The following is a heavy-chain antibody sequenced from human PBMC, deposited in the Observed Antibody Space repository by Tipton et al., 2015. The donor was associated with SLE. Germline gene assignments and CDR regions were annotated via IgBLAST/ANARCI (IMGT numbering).Heavy chain of an antibody. V-gene: IGHV4-59*05. CDR1: GGSISSHY. CDR2: IYYSGST. D-gene: IGHD1-26*01. CDR3: ARRGSYYCFDY. Sequence: TLSLTCTVSGGSISSHYWSWIRQPPGKGLEWIGSIYYSGSTYYNPSLKSRVTISVDTSKNQFSLKLSSVTAADTAVYYCARRGSYYCFDYWGQGTLVTVSS. J-gene: IGHJ4*02.